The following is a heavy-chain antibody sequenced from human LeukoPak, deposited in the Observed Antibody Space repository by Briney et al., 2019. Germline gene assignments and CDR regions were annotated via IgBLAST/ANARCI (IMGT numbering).Heavy chain of an antibody. CDR3: ARGIAAAGTGAFDI. D-gene: IGHD6-13*01. CDR2: INSDGSST. V-gene: IGHV3-74*01. J-gene: IGHJ3*02. CDR1: GFTFSSYW. Sequence: PGGPLRLSCAASGFTFSSYWMHWVHQAPGKGLVWVSRINSDGSSTSYADSVKGRFTISRDNAKNTLYLQMNSLRAEDTAVYYCARGIAAAGTGAFDIWGQGTMVTVSS.